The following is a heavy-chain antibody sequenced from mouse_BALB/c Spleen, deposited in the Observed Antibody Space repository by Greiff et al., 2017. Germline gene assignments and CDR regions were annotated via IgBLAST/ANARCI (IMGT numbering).Heavy chain of an antibody. CDR2: IDPANGNT. D-gene: IGHD2-3*01. J-gene: IGHJ2*01. CDR3: ASHDYFDY. V-gene: IGHV14-3*02. CDR1: GFNIKDTY. Sequence: VQLQQSGAELVKPGASVKLSSTASGFNIKDTYMHWVKQRPEQGLEWIGRIDPANGNTKYDPKFQGKATITADTSSNTAYLQLSSLTSEDTAVYYCASHDYFDYWGQGTTLTVSS.